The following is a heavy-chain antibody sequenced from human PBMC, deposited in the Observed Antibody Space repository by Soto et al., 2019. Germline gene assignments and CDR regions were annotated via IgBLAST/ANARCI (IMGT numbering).Heavy chain of an antibody. CDR3: ATGLPDIVVVVAATDAFDI. D-gene: IGHD2-15*01. V-gene: IGHV1-69*02. Sequence: SVKVSCKASGGTFSSYTISWVRQAPGQGLEWMGRIIPILGIANYAQKFQGRVTITADKSTSTAYMELSSLRSEDTAVYYCATGLPDIVVVVAATDAFDIWGHGTMFTV. CDR2: IIPILGIA. CDR1: GGTFSSYT. J-gene: IGHJ3*02.